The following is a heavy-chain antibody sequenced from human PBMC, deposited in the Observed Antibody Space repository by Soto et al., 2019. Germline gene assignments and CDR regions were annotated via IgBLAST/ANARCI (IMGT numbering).Heavy chain of an antibody. D-gene: IGHD3-22*01. CDR1: GYSFAGYW. CDR2: IDPSDSQT. CDR3: ARHGPRVYYDNSDYYYYGMDV. J-gene: IGHJ6*02. V-gene: IGHV5-10-1*01. Sequence: PGESLKISCKGSGYSFAGYWITWVRQKPGKGLEWMGRIDPSDSQTYYSPSFRGHVTISATKSITTVFLRWSSLRASDTAMYYCARHGPRVYYDNSDYYYYGMDVWGQGTTVTVSS.